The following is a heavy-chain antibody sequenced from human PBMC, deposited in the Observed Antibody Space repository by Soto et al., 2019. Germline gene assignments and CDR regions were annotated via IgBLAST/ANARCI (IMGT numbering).Heavy chain of an antibody. D-gene: IGHD1-26*01. V-gene: IGHV4-38-2*01. CDR1: NFSISSGYY. CDR3: ARTHSGSYYSVFNY. J-gene: IGHJ4*02. Sequence: SETLFLTCGVSNFSISSGYYWGFIRRSPGKGLEWIASIYRSGTTSYNPSLKSRVTISVDPSKNQFSLMLTAVTAADTAVYYCARTHSGSYYSVFNYWGRGSLVTVSS. CDR2: IYRSGTT.